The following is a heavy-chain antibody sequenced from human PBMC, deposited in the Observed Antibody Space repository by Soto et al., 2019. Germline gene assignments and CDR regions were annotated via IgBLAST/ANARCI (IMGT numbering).Heavy chain of an antibody. D-gene: IGHD5-12*01. J-gene: IGHJ4*02. CDR3: SRGPNGYKPLDY. Sequence: SETLSLTCTVSGGSISSYYWSWIRQPPGKGLEWIGYIYYSGSTNYNPSLKSRVTISVDTSKNQFSLKLSSVTAADTAVYYLSRGPNGYKPLDYWGQGTLVNVAS. CDR1: GGSISSYY. V-gene: IGHV4-59*01. CDR2: IYYSGST.